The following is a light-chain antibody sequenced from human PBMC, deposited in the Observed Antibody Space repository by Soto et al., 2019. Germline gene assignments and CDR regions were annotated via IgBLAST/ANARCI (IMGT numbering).Light chain of an antibody. CDR2: EGT. V-gene: IGLV2-8*01. CDR3: CSYAHDTRSGTVV. Sequence: QSALTQPPSASGSPGQSVTISCTGTSSDVGGYNYVSWYQQYPGKAPKLMIYEGTKRPSGVSDRFSGSKSGNTASMTISGLQAEDEAEDYSCSYAHDTRSGTVVFGGGTKLTVL. CDR1: SSDVGGYNY. J-gene: IGLJ2*01.